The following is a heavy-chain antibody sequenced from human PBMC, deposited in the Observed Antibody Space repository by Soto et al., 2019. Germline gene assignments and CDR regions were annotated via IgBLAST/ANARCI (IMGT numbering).Heavy chain of an antibody. V-gene: IGHV4-4*07. D-gene: IGHD3-10*01. CDR2: IYTSGTT. CDR3: AGDEGYYYSGKDV. CDR1: GDSISNYY. Sequence: PSDTLSLTCTVSGDSISNYYWNWIRQSAGKGLEWIGRIYTSGTTYYNPALKSRVTLSVDTSKNQLSLKLTSVTAADTAVYFCAGDEGYYYSGKDVWGQGTTVT. J-gene: IGHJ6*02.